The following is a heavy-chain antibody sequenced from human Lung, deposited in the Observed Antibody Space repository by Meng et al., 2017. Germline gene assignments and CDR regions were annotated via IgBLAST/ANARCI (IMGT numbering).Heavy chain of an antibody. Sequence: QVQLQQWGAGLLKPSETLSLTCAVYGGASRDYYWSWFRQTPGKGLEWIGDINDSGSSNSNPSLKSRVTMSVDTTKKQFSLTLNSVTAADTAVYYCARGWLLSPPFYFDFWGRGVLVTVSS. CDR1: GGASRDYY. J-gene: IGHJ4*02. V-gene: IGHV4-34*02. CDR2: INDSGSS. D-gene: IGHD4-23*01. CDR3: ARGWLLSPPFYFDF.